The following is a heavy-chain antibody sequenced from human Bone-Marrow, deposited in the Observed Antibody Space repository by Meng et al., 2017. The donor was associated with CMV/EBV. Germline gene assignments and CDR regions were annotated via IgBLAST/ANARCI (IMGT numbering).Heavy chain of an antibody. CDR1: GGTFSSYA. J-gene: IGHJ6*02. CDR3: ARVPPLAGVVPAAIDYYYYGMDV. D-gene: IGHD2-2*02. V-gene: IGHV1-69*10. Sequence: SVKVSCKASGGTFSSYAISWVRQAPGQGLEWMGGIIPILGIANYAQKFQGRVTITADKSTSTAYMELSSLRSEDTAVYYCARVPPLAGVVPAAIDYYYYGMDVWVQGTTVTVSS. CDR2: IIPILGIA.